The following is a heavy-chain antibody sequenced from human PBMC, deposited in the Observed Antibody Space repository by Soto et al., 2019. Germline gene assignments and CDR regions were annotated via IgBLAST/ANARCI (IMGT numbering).Heavy chain of an antibody. CDR1: GGSISSGGYY. J-gene: IGHJ5*02. CDR3: ASGPLPYSYDSSGYS. V-gene: IGHV4-31*03. D-gene: IGHD3-22*01. CDR2: IYYSGST. Sequence: QVQLQESGPGLVKPSQTLSLTCTVSGGSISSGGYYWSWIRQHPGKGLEWIGYIYYSGSTYYNPYIQSRVTISVDTSTNQLSMKLSSVTAADTAVYYCASGPLPYSYDSSGYSWGQGTLVTVSS.